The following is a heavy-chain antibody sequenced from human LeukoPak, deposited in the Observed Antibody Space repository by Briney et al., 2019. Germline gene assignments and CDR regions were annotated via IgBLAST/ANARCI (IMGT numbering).Heavy chain of an antibody. J-gene: IGHJ4*02. V-gene: IGHV3-23*01. Sequence: SGGSLRLSCAPSGFTFSRHSMGWVRQPPGKGLEWVSVISSTGGSTFYADSVKGRFTISRDNFENTLSLQMDSLRVEDTALYYCARYRNDRYFDSWGQGTLVTVSS. D-gene: IGHD1-1*01. CDR3: ARYRNDRYFDS. CDR1: GFTFSRHS. CDR2: ISSTGGST.